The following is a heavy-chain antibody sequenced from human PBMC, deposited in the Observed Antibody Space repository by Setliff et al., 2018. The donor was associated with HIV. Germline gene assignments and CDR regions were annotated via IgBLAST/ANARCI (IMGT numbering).Heavy chain of an antibody. D-gene: IGHD3-22*01. CDR3: ARGGGYDRSGYYPFDY. CDR1: GGFISSYY. Sequence: PSETLSLTCTVSGGFISSYYWNWIRQPAGKGLEWIGRIYTSGSTNYNPSLKSRVTMSVDTSKNQFSLKLSSVTAADTAVYYCARGGGYDRSGYYPFDYWGQGTPVTVSS. CDR2: IYTSGST. V-gene: IGHV4-4*07. J-gene: IGHJ4*02.